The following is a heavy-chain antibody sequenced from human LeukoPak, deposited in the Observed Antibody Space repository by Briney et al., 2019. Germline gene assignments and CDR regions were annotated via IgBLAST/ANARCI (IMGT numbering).Heavy chain of an antibody. J-gene: IGHJ4*02. Sequence: GGSLRLSCAASGFTFSTYGMHWVRQAPGKGLEWVAVISYDGSNEYYADSVKGRFTISRDNSKNTVYLQMNSLRAEDTGVYYCVSFYETYWGRGTLVTVSS. CDR1: GFTFSTYG. CDR3: VSFYETY. D-gene: IGHD2/OR15-2a*01. CDR2: ISYDGSNE. V-gene: IGHV3-30*03.